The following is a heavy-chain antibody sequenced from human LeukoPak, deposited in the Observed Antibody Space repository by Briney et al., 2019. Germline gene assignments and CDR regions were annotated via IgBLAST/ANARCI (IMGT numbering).Heavy chain of an antibody. Sequence: AALKGSCKASGYTFATYGITWVRQAPGQGLEWMGWISAYSGNTNYAQKLQGRITMTADTSTSTAYMDLRSLRSDDTAVYYCARVPLYSYDSSGHCDYWGQGTLVTVSS. V-gene: IGHV1-18*01. D-gene: IGHD3-22*01. J-gene: IGHJ4*02. CDR1: GYTFATYG. CDR3: ARVPLYSYDSSGHCDY. CDR2: ISAYSGNT.